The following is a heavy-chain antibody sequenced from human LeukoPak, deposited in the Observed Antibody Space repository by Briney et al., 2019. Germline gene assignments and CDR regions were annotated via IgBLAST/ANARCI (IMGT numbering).Heavy chain of an antibody. V-gene: IGHV1-8*03. Sequence: ASVKVSCKASGYTFTSYDINWVRQATGQGLEWMGWMKPNSGNTGYAQKFQGRVTITRNTSISTAYMELSSLRSEDTAVYYCARERTYCTGGSCSSYFDYWGQGTLVTVSS. CDR3: ARERTYCTGGSCSSYFDY. D-gene: IGHD2-8*02. CDR2: MKPNSGNT. CDR1: GYTFTSYD. J-gene: IGHJ4*02.